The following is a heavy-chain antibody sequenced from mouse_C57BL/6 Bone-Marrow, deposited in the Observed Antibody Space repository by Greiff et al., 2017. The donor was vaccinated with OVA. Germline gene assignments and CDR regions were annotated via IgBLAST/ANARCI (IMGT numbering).Heavy chain of an antibody. J-gene: IGHJ4*01. CDR3: ARNAYYSNYDYYAMDY. D-gene: IGHD2-5*01. V-gene: IGHV3-6*01. CDR1: GYSITSGYY. Sequence: DVKLVESGPGLVKPSQSLSLTCSVTGYSITSGYYWNWIRQFPGNKLEWMGYISYDGSNNYNPPLKNRISITRDTSKNQFFLKLNSVTTEDTATYYCARNAYYSNYDYYAMDYWGQGTSVTVSS. CDR2: ISYDGSN.